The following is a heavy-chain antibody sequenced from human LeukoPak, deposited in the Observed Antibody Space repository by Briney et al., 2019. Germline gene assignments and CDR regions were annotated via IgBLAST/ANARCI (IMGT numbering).Heavy chain of an antibody. D-gene: IGHD2-21*02. CDR2: IIPIFGTA. Sequence: SVKVSCKASGYTFTSYGISWVRQAPGQGLEWMGGIIPIFGTANYAQKFQGRVTITTDESTSTAYMELSSLRSEDTAVYYCARDCGGDCYHQGEFDYWGQGTLVTVSS. CDR1: GYTFTSYG. V-gene: IGHV1-69*05. CDR3: ARDCGGDCYHQGEFDY. J-gene: IGHJ4*02.